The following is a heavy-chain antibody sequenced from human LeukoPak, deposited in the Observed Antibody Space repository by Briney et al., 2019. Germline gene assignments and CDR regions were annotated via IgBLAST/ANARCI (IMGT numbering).Heavy chain of an antibody. CDR1: GFTFDDYG. Sequence: GGSLRLSCTASGFTFDDYGMSWVRQAPGKGPEWVANIRQDGGDIHYVDSVKGRFTISRDNGKNSLYLQMNSLRAEDTAVYYCARDQDVVVLLGIIAYDAFDLWGQGTMVTVSS. J-gene: IGHJ3*01. CDR3: ARDQDVVVLLGIIAYDAFDL. CDR2: IRQDGGDI. D-gene: IGHD2-15*01. V-gene: IGHV3-7*01.